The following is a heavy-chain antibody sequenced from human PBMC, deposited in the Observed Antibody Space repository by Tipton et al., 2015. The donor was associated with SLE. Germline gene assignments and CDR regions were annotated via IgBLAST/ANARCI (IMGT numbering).Heavy chain of an antibody. V-gene: IGHV3-53*01. CDR2: IYSGGST. D-gene: IGHD1-1*01. CDR3: ASRYDLDAFNI. CDR1: GFTVSSNY. Sequence: SLRLSCAASGFTVSSNYMSWVRQAPGKGLEWVSVIYSGGSTYYADSVKGRFTISRDNSKNTLYLQISSLRAEDTAVYYCASRYDLDAFNIWGQGTMVTVSS. J-gene: IGHJ3*02.